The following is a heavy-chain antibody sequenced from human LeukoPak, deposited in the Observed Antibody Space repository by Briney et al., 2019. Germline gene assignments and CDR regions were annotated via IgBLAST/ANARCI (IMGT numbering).Heavy chain of an antibody. D-gene: IGHD6-13*01. J-gene: IGHJ4*02. CDR1: GGSISSYY. CDR3: ARDREAAADFDY. V-gene: IGHV4-4*07. Sequence: SETLSLTCTVSGGSISSYYWSWIRQPAGKGLEWIGRIYTSGSTNYKPSLKSRVTMSVDTSKNQFSLKLSSVTAADTAVYYCARDREAAADFDYWGQGTLVTVSS. CDR2: IYTSGST.